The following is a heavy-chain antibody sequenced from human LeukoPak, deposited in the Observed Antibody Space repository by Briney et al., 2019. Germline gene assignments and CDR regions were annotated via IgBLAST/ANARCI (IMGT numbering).Heavy chain of an antibody. CDR3: AREVRYNYYYYYMDV. CDR2: IYYSGST. D-gene: IGHD1-14*01. CDR1: GGSISSYY. Sequence: SETLSLTCTVSGGSISSYYWSWIRQPPGKGLEWIGYIYYSGSTNYNPSLKSRVTISVDTSKNQFSLKLSSVTAADTAVYYCAREVRYNYYYYYMDVWGKGTTVTVSS. J-gene: IGHJ6*03. V-gene: IGHV4-59*12.